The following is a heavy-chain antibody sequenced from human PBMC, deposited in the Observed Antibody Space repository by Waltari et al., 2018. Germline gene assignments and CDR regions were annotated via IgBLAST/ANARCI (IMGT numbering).Heavy chain of an antibody. D-gene: IGHD4-4*01. V-gene: IGHV4-59*01. CDR3: TRRLQGRHNWFDP. CDR2: IYYSGST. J-gene: IGHJ5*02. Sequence: QVQLQESGPGLVKPSETLSLTCTVSGGSISSYYWTWIRQPPGKGLEWIGYIYYSGSTNYNPSLKSLVTISVDTSKNQFSLKLSSVTAADTAVYYCTRRLQGRHNWFDPWGQGTLVTVSS. CDR1: GGSISSYY.